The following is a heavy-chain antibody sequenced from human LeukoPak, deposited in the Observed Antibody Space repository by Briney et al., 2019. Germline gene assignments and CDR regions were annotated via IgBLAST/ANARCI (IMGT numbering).Heavy chain of an antibody. V-gene: IGHV4-59*01. Sequence: SETLSLTCTVSGGSISRYYWSWIRQPPGKGLEWIGYIYYSGSTNYNPSLKSRVTISVDTSKNQFSLKLSSVTAADTAVYYCAREGRDGYNLWRRPIDYWGQGTLVTVSS. CDR1: GGSISRYY. J-gene: IGHJ4*02. CDR2: IYYSGST. D-gene: IGHD5-24*01. CDR3: AREGRDGYNLWRRPIDY.